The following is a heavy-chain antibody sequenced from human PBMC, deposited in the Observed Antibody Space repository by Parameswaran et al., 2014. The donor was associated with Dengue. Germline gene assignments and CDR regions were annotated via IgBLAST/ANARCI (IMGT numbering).Heavy chain of an antibody. D-gene: IGHD2-15*01. V-gene: IGHV1-69*10. CDR3: ARVPAAVDNWLDP. CDR2: TIPMLGFA. J-gene: IGHJ5*02. Sequence: RLVRQAPGQGLEWMGGTIPMLGFARYAQSFQGRLTIIADESTNTAFMELTSLTSEDTAIYYCARVPAAVDNWLDPWGQGTPGHRLL.